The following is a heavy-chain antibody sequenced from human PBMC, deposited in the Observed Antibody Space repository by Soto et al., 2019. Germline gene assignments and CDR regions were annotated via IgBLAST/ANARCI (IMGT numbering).Heavy chain of an antibody. D-gene: IGHD2-15*01. CDR3: VRDCSAGSCYFLFDY. V-gene: IGHV4-4*07. CDR2: IYSSGGA. Sequence: KPSETLSLTCTVSGGSIASYYWSWIRQSAGKGLEWIGRIYSSGGADYNPSLKSRVTMSVDTSKNQFSLMLSSVTAADTAVYYCVRDCSAGSCYFLFDYWGQGTLVTVSS. CDR1: GGSIASYY. J-gene: IGHJ4*02.